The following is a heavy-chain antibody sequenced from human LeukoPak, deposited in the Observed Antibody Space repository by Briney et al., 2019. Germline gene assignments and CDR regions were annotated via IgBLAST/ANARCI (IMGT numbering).Heavy chain of an antibody. D-gene: IGHD3-9*01. CDR2: ISYDGSNK. CDR1: GFTFSSYA. V-gene: IGHV3-30*04. J-gene: IGHJ4*02. CDR3: ARAGRYFDWLLLDY. Sequence: GGSLRLSCAASGFTFSSYAMHWVRQAPGKGLEWVAVISYDGSNKYYADSVKGRFTISRDNSKNTLYLQMNSLRAEDTAEYYCARAGRYFDWLLLDYWGQGTLVTVSS.